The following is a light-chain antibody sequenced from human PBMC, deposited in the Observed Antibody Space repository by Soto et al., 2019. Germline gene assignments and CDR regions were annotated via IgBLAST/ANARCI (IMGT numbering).Light chain of an antibody. J-gene: IGKJ5*01. Sequence: DVVVTQSPLSLPVTLGQAASISCRSSQSLVHRDGNTYLSWFRQRPGQSPRRLIYKVSNREAGVPDRFSGSGSGTDFTLKISRVEAEDVGVYYCMQGTHWPITFGQGTRLEIK. V-gene: IGKV2-30*02. CDR2: KVS. CDR1: QSLVHRDGNTY. CDR3: MQGTHWPIT.